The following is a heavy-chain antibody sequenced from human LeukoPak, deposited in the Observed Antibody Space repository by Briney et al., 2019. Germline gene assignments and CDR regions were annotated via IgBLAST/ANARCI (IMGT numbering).Heavy chain of an antibody. CDR2: IIPILGIA. Sequence: SVKVSCKASGGTFSSYTISWVRQAPGQGLEWMGRIIPILGIANYAQKFQGRVTITADKSTSTAYMELSSLRSEDTAVYYCARDSSDCSSTSCYWGAFDYWGQGTLVSVSS. CDR3: ARDSSDCSSTSCYWGAFDY. V-gene: IGHV1-69*04. D-gene: IGHD2-2*01. CDR1: GGTFSSYT. J-gene: IGHJ4*02.